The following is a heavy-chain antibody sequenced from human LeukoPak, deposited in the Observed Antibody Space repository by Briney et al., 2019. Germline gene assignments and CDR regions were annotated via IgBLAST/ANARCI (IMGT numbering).Heavy chain of an antibody. CDR3: ARFWSGSDY. CDR2: IYDTGST. D-gene: IGHD3-3*01. V-gene: IGHV4-59*01. CDR1: GGSISGYK. J-gene: IGHJ4*02. Sequence: SETLSLTCSVSGGSISGYKWTWIRQPPGTGPEWIGYIYDTGSTNYNSSLRSRVTISVDTSRNQFSLKLHSVTAADTAVYYCARFWSGSDYWGQGALVTVSS.